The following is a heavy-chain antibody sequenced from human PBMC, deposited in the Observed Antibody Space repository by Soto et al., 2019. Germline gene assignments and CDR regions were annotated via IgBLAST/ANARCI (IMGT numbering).Heavy chain of an antibody. CDR3: ARDPAMVPRIDFDC. J-gene: IGHJ4*02. V-gene: IGHV3-33*01. D-gene: IGHD5-18*01. CDR1: GFTFSSYG. CDR2: IWYDGSNK. Sequence: QVQLVESGGGVVQPGRSLRLSCAASGFTFSSYGMHWVRQAPGKGLEWVAVIWYDGSNKYYADSVKGRFAISRDTSKNTLYLQMNSLRAEDTAVYYCARDPAMVPRIDFDCWGQGTLVTVSS.